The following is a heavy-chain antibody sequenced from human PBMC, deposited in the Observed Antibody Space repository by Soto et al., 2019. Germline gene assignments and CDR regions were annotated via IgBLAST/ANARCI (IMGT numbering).Heavy chain of an antibody. V-gene: IGHV4-59*01. CDR2: IYYSGST. Sequence: SETLSLTCTVSGGSISSYYWSWIRQPPGKGLEWIGYIYYSGSTNYNPSLKSRVTISVDTSKNQFSLKLSSVTAADTAVYYCARVSVMAVAAQKWSFDYWGQGTLVTVSS. D-gene: IGHD6-19*01. CDR3: ARVSVMAVAAQKWSFDY. J-gene: IGHJ4*02. CDR1: GGSISSYY.